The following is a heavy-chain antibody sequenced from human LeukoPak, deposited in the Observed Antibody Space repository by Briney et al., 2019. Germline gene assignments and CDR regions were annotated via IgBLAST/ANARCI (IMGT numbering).Heavy chain of an antibody. V-gene: IGHV3-30*02. CDR3: AKGGSNNWSFDN. CDR1: GLTFSNYG. D-gene: IGHD1-1*01. CDR2: IRYDGRNK. J-gene: IGHJ4*02. Sequence: GGSLRLSCAAAGLTFSNYGMHWVRQAPGKGLQWVAYIRYDGRNKYSADSVKGRFTIYRDNSKSTLYLQMNSLRPEDTAVYYCAKGGSNNWSFDNWGQGTLVTVSS.